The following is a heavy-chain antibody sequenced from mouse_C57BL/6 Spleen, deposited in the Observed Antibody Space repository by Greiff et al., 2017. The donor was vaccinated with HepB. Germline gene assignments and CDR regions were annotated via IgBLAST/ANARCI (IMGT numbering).Heavy chain of an antibody. CDR2: IYPGSGST. CDR3: AKESGGYFDV. D-gene: IGHD3-1*01. Sequence: QVQLQQPGAELVKPGASVKMSCKASGYTFTSYWITWVKQRPGQGLEWIGDIYPGSGSTNYNEKFKSKATLTVDTSSSTADKQLISLTSEDSAVYYCAKESGGYFDVWGTGTTVTVSS. CDR1: GYTFTSYW. V-gene: IGHV1-55*01. J-gene: IGHJ1*03.